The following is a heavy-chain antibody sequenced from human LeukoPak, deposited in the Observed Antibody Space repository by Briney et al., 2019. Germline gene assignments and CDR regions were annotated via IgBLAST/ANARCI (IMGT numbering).Heavy chain of an antibody. D-gene: IGHD3-22*01. V-gene: IGHV3-9*01. CDR1: GFTFDDYA. CDR2: ISWNSGSI. CDR3: AKAESYYYDSSGYAGAFDI. J-gene: IGHJ3*02. Sequence: GGSLRLSCAASGFTFDDYAMHWVRQAPGKGLEWVSGISWNSGSIGYADSVKGRFTISRDNAKNSLYLQMNSLRAEDTALYYCAKAESYYYDSSGYAGAFDIWGQGTMVTVSS.